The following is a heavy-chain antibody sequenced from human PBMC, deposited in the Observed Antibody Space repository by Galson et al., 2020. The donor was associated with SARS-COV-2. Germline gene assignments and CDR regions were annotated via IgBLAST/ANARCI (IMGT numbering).Heavy chain of an antibody. Sequence: ASVKVSCKASGYTFTSYDINWVRQATGQGLEWMGWMNPNSGNTGYAQKFQGRVTMTRNTSISTAYMELSSLRSEDTAVYYCARDPSYCSSTSCYILWRLHYYYYGMDVWGQGTTVTVSS. J-gene: IGHJ6*02. CDR3: ARDPSYCSSTSCYILWRLHYYYYGMDV. CDR2: MNPNSGNT. D-gene: IGHD2-2*02. CDR1: GYTFTSYD. V-gene: IGHV1-8*01.